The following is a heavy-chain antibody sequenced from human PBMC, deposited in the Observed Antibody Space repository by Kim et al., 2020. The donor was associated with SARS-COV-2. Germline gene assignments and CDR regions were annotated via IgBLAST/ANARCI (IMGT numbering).Heavy chain of an antibody. D-gene: IGHD5-12*01. J-gene: IGHJ6*03. CDR3: ARDNGYLDLYYYYYMDV. Sequence: LESRVTILVDTSKNQFSLKLSSVTAADTAVYYCARDNGYLDLYYYYYMDVWGQGTTVTVSS. V-gene: IGHV4-59*01.